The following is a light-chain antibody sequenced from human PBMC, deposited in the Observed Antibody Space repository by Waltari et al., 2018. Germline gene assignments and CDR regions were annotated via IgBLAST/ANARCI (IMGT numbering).Light chain of an antibody. CDR1: RWVGTY. CDR3: QVWDSSTVWV. J-gene: IGLJ3*02. CDR2: QNN. Sequence: SYELTQPPSVSVSPGQTATITCSGDRWVGTYASWYQQKPGQSPVLVIYQNNKRPSGIPERFSGSNSGKTATLTISGTQTMDEADYYCQVWDSSTVWVFGGGTKLTVL. V-gene: IGLV3-1*01.